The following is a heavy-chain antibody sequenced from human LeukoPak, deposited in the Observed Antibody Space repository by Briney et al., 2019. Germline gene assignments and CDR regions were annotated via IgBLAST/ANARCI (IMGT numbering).Heavy chain of an antibody. J-gene: IGHJ6*03. CDR2: IYPGDSDT. V-gene: IGHV5-51*01. D-gene: IGHD6-6*01. CDR1: GYTFASYW. Sequence: GESLKISCKGSGYTFASYWIAWVRQMPGKGLEWMGIIYPGDSDTRYSPSFQGQVTISADKSISTAYLQWSSLKASDTAMYYCARHRKGVRYSSSSVGGEKYYYMDVWGKGTTVTVSS. CDR3: ARHRKGVRYSSSSVGGEKYYYMDV.